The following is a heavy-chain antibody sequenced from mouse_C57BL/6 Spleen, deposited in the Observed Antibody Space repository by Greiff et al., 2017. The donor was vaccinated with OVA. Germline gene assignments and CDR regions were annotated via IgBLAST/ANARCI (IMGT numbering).Heavy chain of an antibody. J-gene: IGHJ4*01. V-gene: IGHV14-2*01. D-gene: IGHD3-2*02. Sequence: VQGVESGAELVKPGASVKLSCPASGFNIKDYYMHWGKQRTEQGLEWIGRIDPEDGETKYAPKFQGKATITADTSSSTADLQLSSLTSEDTAVYYCASPDSSGYDYYAMDYWGQGTSVTVSS. CDR3: ASPDSSGYDYYAMDY. CDR1: GFNIKDYY. CDR2: IDPEDGET.